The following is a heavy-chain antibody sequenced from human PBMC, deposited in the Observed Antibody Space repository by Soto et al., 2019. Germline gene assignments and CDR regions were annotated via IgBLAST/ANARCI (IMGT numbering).Heavy chain of an antibody. D-gene: IGHD2-2*01. V-gene: IGHV1-69*02. CDR2: IIPILGIA. CDR1: GGTFSSYT. CDR3: ASSVPAAMRARLENYYYYYYMDV. Sequence: ASVKVSCKASGGTFSSYTISWVRQAPGQGLEWMGRIIPILGIANYAQKFQGRVTITADKSTSTAYMELSSLRSEDTAVYYCASSVPAAMRARLENYYYYYYMDVWGKGTTVTVSS. J-gene: IGHJ6*03.